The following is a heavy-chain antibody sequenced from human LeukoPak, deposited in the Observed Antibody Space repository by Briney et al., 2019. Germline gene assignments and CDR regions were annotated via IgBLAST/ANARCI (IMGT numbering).Heavy chain of an antibody. J-gene: IGHJ3*02. D-gene: IGHD2-15*01. CDR1: GVSISSSSYY. V-gene: IGHV4-39*01. CDR3: ASLVVAALGAFDI. Sequence: SETLSLTCTVSGVSISSSSYYWGWIRQPPGKGLEWIGSIYYSGSTYYNPSLKSRVTISVDTSKNQFSLKLSSVTAAATAVYYCASLVVAALGAFDIWGQGTMVTVSS. CDR2: IYYSGST.